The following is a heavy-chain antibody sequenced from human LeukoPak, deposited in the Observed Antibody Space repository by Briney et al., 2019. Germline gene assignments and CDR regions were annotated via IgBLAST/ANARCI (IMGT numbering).Heavy chain of an antibody. CDR2: IEQDGSEK. Sequence: PGGSLRLSCAASGFTFSSYWMSWVRQAPGKGLEWVANIEQDGSEKYYVDSVKGRFTISRDNAKNSLYLQMNSLRAEDTAVYYCARDSRLSLSYGSGHPYYFDYWGQGTLVTVSS. J-gene: IGHJ4*02. D-gene: IGHD3-10*01. CDR1: GFTFSSYW. CDR3: ARDSRLSLSYGSGHPYYFDY. V-gene: IGHV3-7*01.